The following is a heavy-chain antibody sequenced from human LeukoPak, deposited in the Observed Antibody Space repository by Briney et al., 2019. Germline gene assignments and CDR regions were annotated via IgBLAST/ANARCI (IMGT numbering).Heavy chain of an antibody. CDR3: ARGTKTGYTGYDWNY. CDR1: GGSISSYY. J-gene: IGHJ4*02. V-gene: IGHV4-59*01. Sequence: SETLSLTCTVSGGSISSYYWSWIRQPPGKGLEWIGYIYYSGSTSYNPSLKSRVPISVDTSSNQFSLILTSVTAADTAVYYCARGTKTGYTGYDWNYWGQGSLVTVSS. CDR2: IYYSGST. D-gene: IGHD5-12*01.